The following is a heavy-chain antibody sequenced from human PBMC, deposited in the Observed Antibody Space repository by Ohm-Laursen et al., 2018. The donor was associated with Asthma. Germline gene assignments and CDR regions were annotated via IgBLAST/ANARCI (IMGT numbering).Heavy chain of an antibody. Sequence: SLRLSCSASGFTFSSYGMHWVRQAPGKGLEWVAVISYHGYNEYYLDSVKGRFTISRDNSKNILYMQMNSLRAEDTAVYYCARRDYSGGDPDAAFDIWGQGTMVTVSS. V-gene: IGHV3-30*03. J-gene: IGHJ3*02. CDR3: ARRDYSGGDPDAAFDI. CDR1: GFTFSSYG. D-gene: IGHD2-21*02. CDR2: ISYHGYNE.